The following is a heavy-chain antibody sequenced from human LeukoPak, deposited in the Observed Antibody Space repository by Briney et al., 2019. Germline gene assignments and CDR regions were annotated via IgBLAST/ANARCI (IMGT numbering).Heavy chain of an antibody. CDR3: ARDMAPRGYSGYEKY. J-gene: IGHJ4*02. Sequence: GGSLRLSCAASGFTFSSYGVHWVRQAPGKGLEWVALIWYDGSNKYYADSVKGRFTISRDNSQNTLYLQMNSLRAEDTAVYYCARDMAPRGYSGYEKYWGQGTLVTVSS. D-gene: IGHD5-12*01. CDR1: GFTFSSYG. CDR2: IWYDGSNK. V-gene: IGHV3-33*01.